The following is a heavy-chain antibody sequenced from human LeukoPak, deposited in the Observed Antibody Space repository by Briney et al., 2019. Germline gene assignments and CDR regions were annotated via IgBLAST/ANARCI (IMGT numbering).Heavy chain of an antibody. V-gene: IGHV7-4-1*02. CDR1: GYSFTGYY. CDR2: INTNTGNP. D-gene: IGHD1-26*01. J-gene: IGHJ3*02. CDR3: ARRAGATWAFDI. Sequence: ASVKVSCKASGYSFTGYYIHWVRQAPGQGLAWMGWINTNTGNPTCAQDFTGRFVFSLDTSVSTAYLQISSLKAEDTAVYYCARRAGATWAFDIWGQGTMVTVSS.